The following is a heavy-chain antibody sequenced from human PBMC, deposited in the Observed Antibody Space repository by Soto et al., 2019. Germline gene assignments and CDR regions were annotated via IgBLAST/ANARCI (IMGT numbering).Heavy chain of an antibody. CDR2: IWPSSSDT. CDR1: GQTFLRQW. Sequence: GEDLKISCGGFGQTFLRQWIAWVRHVPGKGLECMGIIWPSSSDTKYSPAFQDHVTSSADKSTNTAYLQWNSMRASDTAIYYCVRFSTLRAPPGWFDSWGLATLGTVSS. V-gene: IGHV5-51*01. CDR3: VRFSTLRAPPGWFDS. J-gene: IGHJ5*01. D-gene: IGHD7-27*01.